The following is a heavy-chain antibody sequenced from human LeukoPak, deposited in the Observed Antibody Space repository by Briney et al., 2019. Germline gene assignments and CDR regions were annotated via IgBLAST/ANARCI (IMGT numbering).Heavy chain of an antibody. J-gene: IGHJ6*02. V-gene: IGHV1-69*13. Sequence: SVKVSCKASGGTFSSYAISWVRQAPGQGLEWMGGIIPIFGTANYAQRFQGRVTITADESTSTAYMELSSLRSEDTAVYYCARDWYSSSWSPGDYYYYGMDVWGQGTTVTVSS. CDR2: IIPIFGTA. CDR3: ARDWYSSSWSPGDYYYYGMDV. D-gene: IGHD6-13*01. CDR1: GGTFSSYA.